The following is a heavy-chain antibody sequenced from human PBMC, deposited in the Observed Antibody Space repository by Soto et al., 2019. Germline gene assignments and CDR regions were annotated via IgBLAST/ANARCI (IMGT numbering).Heavy chain of an antibody. CDR3: ATGSGSFHP. D-gene: IGHD3-10*01. J-gene: IGHJ5*02. CDR1: GGTFSSYT. CDR2: IIPILGIA. Sequence: QVQLVQSGAEVKKTGSSVQVSCKASGGTFSSYTISWVRQAPGQGLEWMGRIIPILGIANYAQKFQGRVKITADKSTSTAYMELSSLRSEDTAVYYCATGSGSFHPWGQGTLVTVSS. V-gene: IGHV1-69*02.